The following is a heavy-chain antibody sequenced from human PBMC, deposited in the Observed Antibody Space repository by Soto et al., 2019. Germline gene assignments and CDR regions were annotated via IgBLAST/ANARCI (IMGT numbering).Heavy chain of an antibody. Sequence: GGSLRLSCTASGFTFSSYAMSWVRQAPGKGLEWVSAISGSGGSTYYADSVKGRFTISRGNSKNTLYLQMNSLRAEDTAVYYCAKVGSSWSYYYYGMDVWGQGTTVTVSS. J-gene: IGHJ6*02. CDR3: AKVGSSWSYYYYGMDV. CDR2: ISGSGGST. D-gene: IGHD6-13*01. CDR1: GFTFSSYA. V-gene: IGHV3-23*01.